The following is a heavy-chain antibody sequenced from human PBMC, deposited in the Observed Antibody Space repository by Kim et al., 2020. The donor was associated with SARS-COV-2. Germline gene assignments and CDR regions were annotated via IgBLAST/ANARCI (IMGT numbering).Heavy chain of an antibody. CDR3: ARSYGSGSHPPD. CDR2: INSDGSST. Sequence: GGSLRLSCAASGFTFNNFWMHWVRQAPGKALVWVSRINSDGSSTSYADSVKGRFTISRDNAKNTLYLHMNSLRAEDTAVYYCARSYGSGSHPPDWGQGTL. V-gene: IGHV3-74*01. D-gene: IGHD3-10*01. J-gene: IGHJ4*02. CDR1: GFTFNNFW.